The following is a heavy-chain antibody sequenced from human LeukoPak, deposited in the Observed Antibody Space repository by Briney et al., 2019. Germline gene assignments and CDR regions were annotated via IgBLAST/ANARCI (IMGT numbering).Heavy chain of an antibody. Sequence: GGSLRLSCAASGFTFINAWVTWVRQAPGQGLEWVGHIKSKTDGGKTDYGAPVKGRFTISRDDSKNTLYLQMNSLKNEDTAVYYCTTWAAWATTRDYWGQGTLVTVSS. CDR2: IKSKTDGGKT. D-gene: IGHD5-12*01. J-gene: IGHJ4*02. V-gene: IGHV3-15*01. CDR3: TTWAAWATTRDY. CDR1: GFTFINAW.